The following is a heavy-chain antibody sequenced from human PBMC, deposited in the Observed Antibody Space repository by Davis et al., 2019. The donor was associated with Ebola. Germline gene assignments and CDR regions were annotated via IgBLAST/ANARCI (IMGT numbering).Heavy chain of an antibody. D-gene: IGHD2-8*01. V-gene: IGHV4-59*01. CDR3: ARIVKYCIDAVCQNWFDP. CDR2: ISFIGST. J-gene: IGHJ5*02. CDR1: GGSIGSYY. Sequence: SETLSLTCTLSGGSIGSYYWGWVRQPPGKGLEWLGFISFIGSTTYNPSLKSRVTVSVDTSKNQFSLRLSSVTAADTAVYHCARIVKYCIDAVCQNWFDPWGQGTLVTVSS.